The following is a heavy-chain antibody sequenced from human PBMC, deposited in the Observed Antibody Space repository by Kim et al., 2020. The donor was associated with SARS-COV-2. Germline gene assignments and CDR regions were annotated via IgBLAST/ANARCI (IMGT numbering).Heavy chain of an antibody. CDR1: GGSISSSNW. J-gene: IGHJ5*02. D-gene: IGHD4-17*01. CDR2: IYHSGST. V-gene: IGHV4-4*02. CDR3: ARGRGGSDYGRFDP. Sequence: SETLSLTCAVSGGSISSSNWWSWVRQPPGKGLERIGEIYHSGSTNYNPSLTSRVTISVDKSKNQFILKLSSVTAADTAVYYCARGRGGSDYGRFDPWGQGTLVTVSS.